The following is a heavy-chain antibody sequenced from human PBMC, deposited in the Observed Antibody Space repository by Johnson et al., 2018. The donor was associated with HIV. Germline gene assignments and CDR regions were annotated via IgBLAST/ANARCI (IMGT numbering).Heavy chain of an antibody. CDR3: ARDLGNWDSPRSAFDI. J-gene: IGHJ3*02. Sequence: VQLVESGGGLVQPGGSLRLSCVVSGFTFSDYWMTWVRQAPGKGLEWVANIKQAGSDKYYVHSVKGRFTISRDNAKNSLYLQVNSLRAEDTAVYYCARDLGNWDSPRSAFDIWGQGTMVTVSS. CDR2: IKQAGSDK. V-gene: IGHV3-7*01. D-gene: IGHD1/OR15-1a*01. CDR1: GFTFSDYW.